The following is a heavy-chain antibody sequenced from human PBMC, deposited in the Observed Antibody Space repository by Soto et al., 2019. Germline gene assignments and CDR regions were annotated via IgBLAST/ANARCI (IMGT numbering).Heavy chain of an antibody. V-gene: IGHV3-33*01. CDR1: RFTFSSYG. CDR3: ARTGGSTASGLDV. J-gene: IGHJ6*02. CDR2: IWYDGSKV. D-gene: IGHD2-15*01. Sequence: QVQLVESGGGVVQPGRSLRLSCVASRFTFSSYGMHWVRQAPGKGLEWVAVIWYDGSKVYYADSVKGRFTISRDNSRNTLSLQMNSLRTEDTAVYYCARTGGSTASGLDVWGQGTTVTVSS.